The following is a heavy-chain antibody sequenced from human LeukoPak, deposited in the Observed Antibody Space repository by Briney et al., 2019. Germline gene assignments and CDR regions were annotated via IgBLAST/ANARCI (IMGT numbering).Heavy chain of an antibody. CDR3: AREYSSSSGRSFDY. CDR1: GLTFSTYW. V-gene: IGHV3-7*01. CDR2: VKHDGSEK. D-gene: IGHD6-6*01. Sequence: GGSLRLSCAVSGLTFSTYWMSWVRQAPGQGLERVANVKHDGSEKYYVDSVKGRFTISRDNAKNSLFLQMNSLRAEDTAVYYCAREYSSSSGRSFDYWGQGTLVTVSS. J-gene: IGHJ4*02.